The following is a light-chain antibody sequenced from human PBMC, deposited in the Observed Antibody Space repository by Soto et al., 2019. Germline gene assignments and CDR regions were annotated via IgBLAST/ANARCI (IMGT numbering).Light chain of an antibody. J-gene: IGLJ2*01. Sequence: QLVLTQPASVSGSPGQSITISCTGTSSDVGGYNYVSWYQQHPGKAPKPMIYDVSNRPSGVSNRFSGSKSGNTASLTISGLQAEDEADYYCSSYTSSSTVFGGGTKLTVL. CDR1: SSDVGGYNY. V-gene: IGLV2-14*01. CDR3: SSYTSSSTV. CDR2: DVS.